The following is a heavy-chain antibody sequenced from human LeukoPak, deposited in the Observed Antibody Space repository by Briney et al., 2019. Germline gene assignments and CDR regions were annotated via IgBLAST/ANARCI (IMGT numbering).Heavy chain of an antibody. D-gene: IGHD2-2*01. CDR1: GGTFSSYA. J-gene: IGHJ5*02. Sequence: ASVKVSCKASGGTFSSYAISWVRQAPGQGLEWMGGIIPIFGTANYAQKFQGRVTITTDESTSTAYMELSSLRSEDTALYYCAKDSRAQYCSSTSCYGNWFDPWGQGTLVTVSS. CDR2: IIPIFGTA. CDR3: AKDSRAQYCSSTSCYGNWFDP. V-gene: IGHV1-69*05.